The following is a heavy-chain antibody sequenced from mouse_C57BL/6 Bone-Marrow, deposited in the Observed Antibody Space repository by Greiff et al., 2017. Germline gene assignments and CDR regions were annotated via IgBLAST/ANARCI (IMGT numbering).Heavy chain of an antibody. V-gene: IGHV5-4*01. CDR1: GFTFSSYA. CDR2: ISDGGSYT. Sequence: EVKLVESGGGLVKPGGSLKLSCAASGFTFSSYAMSWVRQTPEKRLEWVATISDGGSYTYYPDNVKGRFTISRDNAKNNLYLQMSHLQSEDTAMYDCARESGSYYYAMDYWGQGTSGTGAS. CDR3: ARESGSYYYAMDY. J-gene: IGHJ4*01. D-gene: IGHD3-1*01.